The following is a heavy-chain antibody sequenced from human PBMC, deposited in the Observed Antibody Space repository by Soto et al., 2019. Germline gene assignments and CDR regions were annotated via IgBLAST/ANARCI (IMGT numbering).Heavy chain of an antibody. D-gene: IGHD3-3*01. CDR2: IGGNGGTT. V-gene: IGHV3-23*01. Sequence: EVQLLESGGGLVQPGGSLTLSCVASGFTFSNYAMSWVRQAPGKGLEWVSLIGGNGGTTNYADSVKGRFTISRDNSKKTVYLQMNSLRADDTAVYYCAKGRANTMFGVDTLFDYWDRGTLVTVSS. CDR3: AKGRANTMFGVDTLFDY. J-gene: IGHJ4*02. CDR1: GFTFSNYA.